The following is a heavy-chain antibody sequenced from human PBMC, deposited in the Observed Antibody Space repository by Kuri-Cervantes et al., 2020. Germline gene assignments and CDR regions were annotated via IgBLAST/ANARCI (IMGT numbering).Heavy chain of an antibody. CDR3: ARSRRIVVVPAAGRYNGFDP. CDR2: INHSGST. D-gene: IGHD2-2*01. J-gene: IGHJ5*02. CDR1: GGSFSGYY. Sequence: GSLRLSCAVYGGSFSGYYWSWIRQPQGKGLEWIGEINHSGSTKYNPSLKSRVTISVDTSKNQFSLKLSSVTAADTAVYYCARSRRIVVVPAAGRYNGFDPWGQGTLVTVSS. V-gene: IGHV4-34*01.